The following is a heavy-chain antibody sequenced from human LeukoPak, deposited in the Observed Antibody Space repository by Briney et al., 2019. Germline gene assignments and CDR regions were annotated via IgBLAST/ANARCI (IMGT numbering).Heavy chain of an antibody. CDR1: GFTFSSYW. D-gene: IGHD4-17*01. CDR3: ARNGDYWYYYYYMDV. Sequence: PGGSLRLSCAASGFTFSSYWMHWVRQAPGKGLVWVSRINSDGSSTSYADSVKGRFTISRDNAKNTLYLQMNSLRAEDTAVYYCARNGDYWYYYYYMDVWGKGTTVTVSS. CDR2: INSDGSST. J-gene: IGHJ6*03. V-gene: IGHV3-74*01.